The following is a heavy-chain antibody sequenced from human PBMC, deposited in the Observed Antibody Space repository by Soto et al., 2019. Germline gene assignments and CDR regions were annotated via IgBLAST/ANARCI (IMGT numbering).Heavy chain of an antibody. CDR1: GGTFSSYA. CDR2: IIPIFGTA. Sequence: GASVKVSCKASGGTFSSYAISWVRQAPGQGLEWMGGIIPIFGTANYAQKFQGRVTITADESTSTAYMELSSLRSEDTAVYYCASFDHPRFPKESGVWGSPKFDYWGQGTLVTVSS. CDR3: ASFDHPRFPKESGVWGSPKFDY. J-gene: IGHJ4*02. V-gene: IGHV1-69*13. D-gene: IGHD3-16*01.